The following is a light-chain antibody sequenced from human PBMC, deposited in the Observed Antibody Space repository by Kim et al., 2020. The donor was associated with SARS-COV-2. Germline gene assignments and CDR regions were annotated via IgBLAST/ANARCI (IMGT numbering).Light chain of an antibody. CDR2: YDS. J-gene: IGLJ2*01. CDR1: SIGSKG. Sequence: PVKTAGIPCGGTSIGSKGVLGYQRKPGQAPVLVISYDSVRPSGIPERFSGSNSGNTATVTISRVEAGDEADYYCQVWDSSDDHRVVFGGGTKLTVL. CDR3: QVWDSSDDHRVV. V-gene: IGLV3-21*04.